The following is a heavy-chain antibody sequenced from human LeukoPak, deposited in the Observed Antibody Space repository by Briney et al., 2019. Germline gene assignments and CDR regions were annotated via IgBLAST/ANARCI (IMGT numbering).Heavy chain of an antibody. CDR1: GYTFTSYD. CDR2: ISAYNGNT. V-gene: IGHV1-18*01. J-gene: IGHJ6*03. CDR3: AVGWLRPTYYYYMDV. D-gene: IGHD5-12*01. Sequence: KPGASVKVSCKASGYTFTSYDISWVRQAPGQGLEWMGWISAYNGNTNYAQKLQGRVTMTTDTSTSTAYMELRSLRSDDTAVYYCAVGWLRPTYYYYMDVWGKGTTVTVSS.